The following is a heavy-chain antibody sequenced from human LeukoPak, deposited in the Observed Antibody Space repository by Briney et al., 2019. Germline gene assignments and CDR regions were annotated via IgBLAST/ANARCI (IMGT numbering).Heavy chain of an antibody. V-gene: IGHV1-69*06. Sequence: ASVTVSCKTSGGTFSSHVISWVRQAPGQGLEWMGGIIPIFGTANYAQKFQGRVTITADKFTNKVYMELSSLRSDDTAIYFCARVNGYCSSISCFLDYWGQGTLVTVSS. CDR3: ARVNGYCSSISCFLDY. CDR2: IIPIFGTA. J-gene: IGHJ4*02. D-gene: IGHD2-2*01. CDR1: GGTFSSHV.